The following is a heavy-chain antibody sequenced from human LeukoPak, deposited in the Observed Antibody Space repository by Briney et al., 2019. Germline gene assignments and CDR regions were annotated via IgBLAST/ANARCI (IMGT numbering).Heavy chain of an antibody. Sequence: PGGSLRLSCAASGFTVSSNYMSWVRQAPGKGLEWVSVIYSGGDTYYADSVKGRFTISRDDSKNTLYLQMNSLRAEDTAVYFCARTYDILTGYSNLFDYWGQGTLVTVSS. J-gene: IGHJ4*02. V-gene: IGHV3-53*01. CDR2: IYSGGDT. CDR1: GFTVSSNY. CDR3: ARTYDILTGYSNLFDY. D-gene: IGHD3-9*01.